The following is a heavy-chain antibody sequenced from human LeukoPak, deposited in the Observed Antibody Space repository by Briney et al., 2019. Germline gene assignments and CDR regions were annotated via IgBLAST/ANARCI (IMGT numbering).Heavy chain of an antibody. V-gene: IGHV3-53*01. Sequence: GGSLRLSCAASGFTVSSNYMSWVRQAPGKGLEWVSAIYSGGSTYYADSVKGRFTISRDNSKNTLYLQMNSLRAEDTAVYYCARGGDIVVVPAAPDYWGQGTLVTVSS. D-gene: IGHD2-2*01. CDR1: GFTVSSNY. CDR3: ARGGDIVVVPAAPDY. CDR2: IYSGGST. J-gene: IGHJ4*02.